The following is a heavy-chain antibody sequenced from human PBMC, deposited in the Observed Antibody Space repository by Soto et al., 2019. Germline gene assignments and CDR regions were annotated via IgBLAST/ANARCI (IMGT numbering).Heavy chain of an antibody. J-gene: IGHJ6*02. D-gene: IGHD6-13*01. CDR3: ARGGIAHHYYYYCYGMDV. Sequence: SVKVSCKASGGTFSSYAISWVRQAPGQGLEWMGGIIPIFGTANYAQKFQGRVTITADESTSTAYMELSSLRSEDTAVYYCARGGIAHHYYYYCYGMDVWGQGTTVTVSS. CDR1: GGTFSSYA. V-gene: IGHV1-69*13. CDR2: IIPIFGTA.